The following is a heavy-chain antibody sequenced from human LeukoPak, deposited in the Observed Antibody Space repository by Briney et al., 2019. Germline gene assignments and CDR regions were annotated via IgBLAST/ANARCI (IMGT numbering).Heavy chain of an antibody. J-gene: IGHJ4*02. D-gene: IGHD6-19*01. CDR1: GGSISSYN. CDR2: IYYTGST. V-gene: IGHV4-59*01. Sequence: SETLSLTCTVSGGSISSYNWNWIRQSPGKGLEWIGSIYYTGSTNYNPSFKGRVTISVDTSKNQFSLRLTSVTAADTAVFYCARGASGWYWLDYWGRGTLVTVSS. CDR3: ARGASGWYWLDY.